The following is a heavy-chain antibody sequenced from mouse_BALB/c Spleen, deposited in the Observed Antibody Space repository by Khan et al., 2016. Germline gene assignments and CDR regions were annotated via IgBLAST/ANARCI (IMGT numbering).Heavy chain of an antibody. CDR3: ARDLNWYFDV. V-gene: IGHV5-4*02. CDR2: ICDGGSYT. J-gene: IGHJ1*01. CDR1: GFTFSDYY. Sequence: EVELVESGGGLVKPGGSLKLSCAASGFTFSDYYMYWVRQTPEKRLEWVATICDGGSYTYYPDSVKGRFIISRDNAKTNLYLQMSSLKSEDTAMYYCARDLNWYFDVGGAGTTVTVSS.